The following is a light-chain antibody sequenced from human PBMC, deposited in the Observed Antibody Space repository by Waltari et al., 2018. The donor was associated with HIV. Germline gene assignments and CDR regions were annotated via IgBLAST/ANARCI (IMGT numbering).Light chain of an antibody. Sequence: EIVMTQSPATLSVSPGARATLSCRTSQSVSKSFAWYQQKPGQAPSLLIYDASTRPTGIPARFSCSGSGTVFTLTVSSLQTDDFAVYYCQQYDNWPPGTFGPGTRVEVK. CDR2: DAS. CDR3: QQYDNWPPGT. J-gene: IGKJ3*01. V-gene: IGKV3-15*01. CDR1: QSVSKS.